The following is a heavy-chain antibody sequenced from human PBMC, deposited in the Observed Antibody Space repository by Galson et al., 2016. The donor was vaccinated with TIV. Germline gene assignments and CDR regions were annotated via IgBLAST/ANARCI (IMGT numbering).Heavy chain of an antibody. CDR1: GFSFDEYA. Sequence: SLRLSCAASGFSFDEYAMHWVRQVPGKGLEWVSGISRNSGNIGYADSVKGRFSISRDNAKNSLYLQMNRLRAEETAFYYCTKVKIYVETVVADGAFDVWGQGTMVTVS. CDR3: TKVKIYVETVVADGAFDV. J-gene: IGHJ3*01. V-gene: IGHV3-9*01. D-gene: IGHD3-22*01. CDR2: ISRNSGNI.